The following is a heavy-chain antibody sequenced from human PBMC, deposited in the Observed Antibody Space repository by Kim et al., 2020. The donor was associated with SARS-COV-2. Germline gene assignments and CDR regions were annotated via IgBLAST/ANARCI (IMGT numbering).Heavy chain of an antibody. V-gene: IGHV3-30*18. J-gene: IGHJ6*03. CDR1: GFTFSLYG. D-gene: IGHD6-13*01. CDR2: TSYDGGAE. CDR3: AKVSAAGAYYYYYYMDV. Sequence: GGSLRLSCAASGFTFSLYGMHWVRQAPGKGLEWVAVTSYDGGAEYYADSAKGRFTISRDNSKNTLYLQMNSLRTEDTAVYYCAKVSAAGAYYYYYYMDV.